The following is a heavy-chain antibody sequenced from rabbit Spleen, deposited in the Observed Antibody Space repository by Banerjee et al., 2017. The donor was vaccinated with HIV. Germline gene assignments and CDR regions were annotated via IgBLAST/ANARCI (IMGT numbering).Heavy chain of an antibody. V-gene: IGHV1S40*01. CDR1: GFDFSSSDY. J-gene: IGHJ4*01. CDR3: GRSYIGKAITSLNL. D-gene: IGHD1-1*01. Sequence: QSLEESGGDLVKPGASLTLTCKASGFDFSSSDYMCWVRQAPGKGLEWISCIIGSSGGFTYSATWAKGRFTCSKTSSTTVTLQMTSLTAADTATYFCGRSYIGKAITSLNLWGPGTLVTVS. CDR2: IIGSSGGFT.